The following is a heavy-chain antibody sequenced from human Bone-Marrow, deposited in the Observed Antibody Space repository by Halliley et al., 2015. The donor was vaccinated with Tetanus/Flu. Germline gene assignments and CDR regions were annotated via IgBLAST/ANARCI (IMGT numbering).Heavy chain of an antibody. CDR2: ISAGAIST. CDR3: AKRRYFFDS. Sequence: SLRLSCAASGFTFSDYAMSWVRQAPGKGLEWVSGISAGAISTYYADSVKGRFTISRDNSKRTLSLQMKYLRDDDTAVYYCAKRRYFFDSWGQGGLVAVSA. D-gene: IGHD3-16*01. J-gene: IGHJ4*02. CDR1: GFTFSDYA. V-gene: IGHV3-23*01.